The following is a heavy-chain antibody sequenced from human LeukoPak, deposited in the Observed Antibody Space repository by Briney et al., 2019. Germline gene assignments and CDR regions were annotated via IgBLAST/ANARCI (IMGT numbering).Heavy chain of an antibody. V-gene: IGHV4-61*09. J-gene: IGHJ6*03. CDR1: GGSISRSSYY. D-gene: IGHD4-11*01. CDR2: IYTSGST. Sequence: SETLSLTCTVSGGSISRSSYYWSWIRQPAGKGLEWIGHIYTSGSTNYNPSLKSRVTISVDTSKKQFSLKLSSVTAADTAVYYCTRDRYSNYVYNYYMDVWGKGTTVTVSS. CDR3: TRDRYSNYVYNYYMDV.